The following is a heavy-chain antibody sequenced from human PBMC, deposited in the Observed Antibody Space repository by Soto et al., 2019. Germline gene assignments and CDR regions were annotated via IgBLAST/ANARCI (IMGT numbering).Heavy chain of an antibody. CDR1: GGSISSGDYY. Sequence: PSETLSLTCTVSGGSISSGDYYWSWIRQPPGKGLEWIGYIYYSGSTYYNPSLKSRVTISVDTSKNQFSLKLSSVTAADTAVYYCARDSHDFWSGPYFMDVWGQGTTVT. D-gene: IGHD3-3*01. J-gene: IGHJ6*02. CDR3: ARDSHDFWSGPYFMDV. CDR2: IYYSGST. V-gene: IGHV4-30-4*01.